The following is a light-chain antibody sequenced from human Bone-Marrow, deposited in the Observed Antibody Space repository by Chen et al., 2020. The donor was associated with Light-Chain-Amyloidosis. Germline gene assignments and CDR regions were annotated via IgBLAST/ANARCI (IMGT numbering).Light chain of an antibody. CDR3: QQYNTYPWT. CDR2: KAS. Sequence: DIQMTQSPSTLSASVRDRVTLTCRASQSIGTWLAWYQQIPGKDPKLLIYKASSLESGVPSRFSGSGSGTEFTLTISSLQPDDFATYYCQQYNTYPWTFGQGTKVEIK. V-gene: IGKV1-5*03. CDR1: QSIGTW. J-gene: IGKJ1*01.